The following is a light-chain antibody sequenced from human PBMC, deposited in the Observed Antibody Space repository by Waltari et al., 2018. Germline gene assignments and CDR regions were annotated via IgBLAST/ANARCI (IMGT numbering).Light chain of an antibody. Sequence: QSALTQPASVSGSPGQSITISCTGTSSDVGSYNLVSWYQQHPGKAPKLMIYEVSKRPSVVSNRFSGSKSGNTASLTISGLQAEDEAGYYCCSYAGSSTLWVFGTGTKVTVL. J-gene: IGLJ1*01. CDR3: CSYAGSSTLWV. CDR2: EVS. CDR1: SSDVGSYNL. V-gene: IGLV2-23*02.